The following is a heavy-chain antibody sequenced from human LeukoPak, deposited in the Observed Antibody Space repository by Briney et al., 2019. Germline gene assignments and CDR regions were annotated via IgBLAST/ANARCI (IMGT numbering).Heavy chain of an antibody. CDR3: ARDPAFCSGGSCYLDY. D-gene: IGHD2-15*01. Sequence: PGGSLRLSCAASGFTFSSYSMNWVRQAPGKGLGWVSSISVSSIYADSVKGRFTISRDNAKNSLYLQMNSLRADDTAVYYCARDPAFCSGGSCYLDYWGQGTLVTVSS. V-gene: IGHV3-21*01. J-gene: IGHJ4*02. CDR1: GFTFSSYS. CDR2: ISVSS.